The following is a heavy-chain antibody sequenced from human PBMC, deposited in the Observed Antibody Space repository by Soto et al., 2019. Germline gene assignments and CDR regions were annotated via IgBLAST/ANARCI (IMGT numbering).Heavy chain of an antibody. CDR2: IYSGGST. J-gene: IGHJ5*02. V-gene: IGHV3-66*01. CDR3: ASRDFWSGYPFDP. CDR1: GFTVSSKY. Sequence: EVQLVESGGGLVQPGGSLRLSCAASGFTVSSKYMSWVRQAPGKGLEWVSVIYSGGSTYYADSVKGRFTISRDNSKNTLYLQMNSLRAEDTAVYYCASRDFWSGYPFDPWGQGTLVTVSS. D-gene: IGHD3-3*01.